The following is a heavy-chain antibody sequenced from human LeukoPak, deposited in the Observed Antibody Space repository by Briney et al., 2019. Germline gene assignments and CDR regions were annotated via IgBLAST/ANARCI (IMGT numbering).Heavy chain of an antibody. J-gene: IGHJ3*02. V-gene: IGHV3-48*01. CDR2: ISSSSSTM. CDR3: ASPEWLPDSIDI. CDR1: GFTFSSYS. Sequence: TGGSLRLSCAASGFTFSSYSMNWVRQAPGKGLEWVSYISSSSSTMYYADSVKGRFTIPRDNAKNSLYLQMNSLRAEDTAVYYCASPEWLPDSIDIWGQGTMVTVSS. D-gene: IGHD3-3*01.